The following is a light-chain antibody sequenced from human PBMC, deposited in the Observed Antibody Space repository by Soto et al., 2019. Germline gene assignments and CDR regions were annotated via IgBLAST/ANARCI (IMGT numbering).Light chain of an antibody. CDR3: LQYNTYPFT. CDR1: QDVGKW. J-gene: IGKJ5*01. Sequence: DIQMTQSPSSLSASVGDRFTITCRASQDVGKWLAWYQQKPGKAPTLLIHGASSLQSGVPPRYSGSGYGTEFTLTISSLQPEDFATYFCLQYNTYPFTFGQGTRLEIK. V-gene: IGKV1D-16*01. CDR2: GAS.